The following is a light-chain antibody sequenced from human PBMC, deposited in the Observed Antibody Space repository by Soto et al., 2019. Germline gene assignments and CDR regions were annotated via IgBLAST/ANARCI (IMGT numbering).Light chain of an antibody. CDR3: NSYTSSTTLI. CDR2: DVS. V-gene: IGLV2-14*01. CDR1: SSDVGGYKY. Sequence: QSALTQPASVSGSPGQSITISCTGTSSDVGGYKYVSWYQKHPGKAPKLIIYDVSNRPSGVSNRFSGSKSGNTASLTISGLQAEDEADYYCNSYTSSTTLIFGGGTQLTVL. J-gene: IGLJ2*01.